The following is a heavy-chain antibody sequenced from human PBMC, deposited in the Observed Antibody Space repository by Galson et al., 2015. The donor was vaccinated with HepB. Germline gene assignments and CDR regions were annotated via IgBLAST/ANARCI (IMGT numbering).Heavy chain of an antibody. CDR2: IIPILGIA. D-gene: IGHD3-22*01. V-gene: IGHV1-69*02. Sequence: SVKVSCKASGGTFSSYTISWVRQAPGQGLEWMGRIIPILGIANYAQKFQGRVTITADKSTSTAYMELSSLRSEDTAVYYCARNYYDSSGYYRFDYWGQGTLVTVSS. CDR1: GGTFSSYT. J-gene: IGHJ4*02. CDR3: ARNYYDSSGYYRFDY.